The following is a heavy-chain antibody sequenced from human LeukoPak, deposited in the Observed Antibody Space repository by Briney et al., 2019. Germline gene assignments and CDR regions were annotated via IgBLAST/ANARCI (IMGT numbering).Heavy chain of an antibody. D-gene: IGHD6-25*01. CDR2: INAGNGNT. J-gene: IGHJ4*02. V-gene: IGHV1-3*01. CDR1: GYSFTSYA. Sequence: ASLKVSCKASGYSFTSYALHWVRQAPGQRLEWMGWINAGNGNTEYSQRFLDRVTITRDTSASTAYMELSSLRSEDTAVYYCAREVSGLDYWGQGTLVTVSS. CDR3: AREVSGLDY.